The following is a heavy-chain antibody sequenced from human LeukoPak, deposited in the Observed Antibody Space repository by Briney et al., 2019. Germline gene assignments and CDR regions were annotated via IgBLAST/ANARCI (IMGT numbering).Heavy chain of an antibody. V-gene: IGHV3-48*01. CDR3: ARDSSWYGLYYMDV. D-gene: IGHD6-13*01. Sequence: GGSLRLSCAASGFTFSSYEMNWVRQAPGKGLEWVSYISSSSSTIYYADSVKGRFTISRDNAKNSLYLQMNSLRAEDTAVYYCARDSSWYGLYYMDVWGKGTTVTVSS. CDR1: GFTFSSYE. J-gene: IGHJ6*03. CDR2: ISSSSSTI.